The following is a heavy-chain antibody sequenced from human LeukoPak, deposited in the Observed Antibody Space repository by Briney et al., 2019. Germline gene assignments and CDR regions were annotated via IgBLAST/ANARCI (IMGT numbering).Heavy chain of an antibody. J-gene: IGHJ4*02. V-gene: IGHV1-2*02. CDR2: INPNSGGT. CDR1: GYTFTGYY. D-gene: IGHD5-18*01. Sequence: ASVKVSCKASGYTFTGYYMHWVRQAPGQGLEWMGWINPNSGGTNYAQKFQGRVTMTRDTSISTAYMELSRLRSDVTAVYYCAREVFGQVDTAMDYYFDYWGQGTLVTVSS. CDR3: AREVFGQVDTAMDYYFDY.